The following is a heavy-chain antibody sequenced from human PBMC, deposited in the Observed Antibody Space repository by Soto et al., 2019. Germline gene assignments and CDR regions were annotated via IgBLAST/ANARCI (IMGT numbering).Heavy chain of an antibody. V-gene: IGHV4-39*01. J-gene: IGHJ3*02. CDR2: ISSSGQT. Sequence: QQQLRESGPGLLKPSETLSLTCYVSSDSIPSGPFYWAWIRQPPGKGPEWIGSISSSGQTFYNPSLRSRVTISEDSSKTQFSLRVTSVTAAETAIYYCARHRDQGANVNAFDIWSQGTMVTVSS. CDR1: SDSIPSGPFY. CDR3: ARHRDQGANVNAFDI.